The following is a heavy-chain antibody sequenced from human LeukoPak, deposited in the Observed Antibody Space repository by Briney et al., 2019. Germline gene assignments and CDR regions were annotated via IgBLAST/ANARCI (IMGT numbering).Heavy chain of an antibody. CDR1: GFTFSSYW. CDR2: INSDGSST. CDR3: ARTRPRITMIVADRDAFDI. V-gene: IGHV3-74*01. Sequence: GGSLRLSCAASGFTFSSYWMPWVRQAPGKGLVWVSRINSDGSSTSYADSVKGRFTISRDNAKNTLYLQMNSLRAEDTAVYYCARTRPRITMIVADRDAFDIWGQGTMVTVSS. J-gene: IGHJ3*02. D-gene: IGHD3-22*01.